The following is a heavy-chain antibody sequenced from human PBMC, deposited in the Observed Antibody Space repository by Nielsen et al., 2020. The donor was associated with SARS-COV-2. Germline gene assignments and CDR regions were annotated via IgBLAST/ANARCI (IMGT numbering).Heavy chain of an antibody. CDR1: GYPLSSVY. D-gene: IGHD6-13*01. Sequence: ASVKVSCKASGYPLSSVYIYWVRQAPGKGLEWMGIVNPVDGSTNYVQKFQGRVTMTRDTSTSTVYMELSSLRSEDTAVYYCARGGFSRTSNIDFWGQGTLVTVSS. CDR3: ARGGFSRTSNIDF. CDR2: VNPVDGST. V-gene: IGHV1-46*01. J-gene: IGHJ4*02.